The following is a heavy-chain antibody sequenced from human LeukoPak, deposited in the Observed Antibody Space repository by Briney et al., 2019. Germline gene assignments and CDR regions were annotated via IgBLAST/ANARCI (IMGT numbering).Heavy chain of an antibody. CDR1: GFTFSSYS. J-gene: IGHJ4*02. Sequence: GGSLRLSCAASGFTFSSYSMNWVRQAPGKGLEWVSSISSSSSYIDSADSVKGRFTIYRDNAKNSLYLQMNSLRAENTAVYYCARAVVALDYWGQGTLVTVPS. CDR2: ISSSSSYI. D-gene: IGHD5-12*01. V-gene: IGHV3-21*01. CDR3: ARAVVALDY.